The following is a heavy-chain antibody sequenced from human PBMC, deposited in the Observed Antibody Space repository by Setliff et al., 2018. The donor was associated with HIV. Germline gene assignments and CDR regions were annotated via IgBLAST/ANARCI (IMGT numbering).Heavy chain of an antibody. D-gene: IGHD6-13*01. J-gene: IGHJ4*02. CDR3: ATAPGISYFDY. CDR2: LYYGGNT. CDR1: GGSISSSSYF. Sequence: PSETLSLTCTVSGGSISSSSYFWGWVRQPPGKGLEWIGILYYGGNTFYNPSLKSRVTISVDTSKNQLSLDLSPVTAADTAVYYCATAPGISYFDYWRQGALVTVSS. V-gene: IGHV4-39*01.